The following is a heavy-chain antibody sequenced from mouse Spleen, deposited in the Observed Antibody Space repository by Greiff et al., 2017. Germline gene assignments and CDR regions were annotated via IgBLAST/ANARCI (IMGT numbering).Heavy chain of an antibody. V-gene: IGHV1-55*01. CDR1: GYTFTSYC. J-gene: IGHJ4*01. CDR3: ARSYYDAMDY. D-gene: IGHD2-10*01. CDR2: IYPGSGNT. Sequence: QVQLQQPGAELVKPGASVKISCEASGYTFTSYCITWVRQSPGQGLEWIGDIYPGSGNTNYNEKFKSQSTLTVDTSSSTAYMQLGSLKSEDSVVYYCARSYYDAMDYWGQGTSVTVSS.